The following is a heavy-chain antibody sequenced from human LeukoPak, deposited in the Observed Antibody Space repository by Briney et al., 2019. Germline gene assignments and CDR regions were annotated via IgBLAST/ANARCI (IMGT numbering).Heavy chain of an antibody. D-gene: IGHD3-3*01. CDR3: ARDRYYDFWSGYVDRGPFDY. CDR2: IYYSGST. J-gene: IGHJ4*02. CDR1: GGSISSYY. V-gene: IGHV4-59*01. Sequence: KPSETLSLTCTVSGGSISSYYWSWIRQPPGNGLEWIGYIYYSGSTNYNPSLKSRVTISVDTSKNQFSLKLSSVTAADTAVYYCARDRYYDFWSGYVDRGPFDYWGQGTLVTVSS.